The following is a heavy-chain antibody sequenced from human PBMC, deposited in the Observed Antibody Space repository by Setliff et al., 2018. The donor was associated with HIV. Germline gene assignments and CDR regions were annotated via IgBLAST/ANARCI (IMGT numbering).Heavy chain of an antibody. CDR1: GFTFSDHY. D-gene: IGHD1-26*01. CDR2: IQSKIDGGTT. Sequence: LRLSCAASGFTFSDHYMDWVRQAPGKGLEWVGRIQSKIDGGTTDYAAPVKGRFTISRDDSKNMLYLQMSSLKTEDTAVYYCTRDAYAEVGSGYWGQGTLVTVSS. CDR3: TRDAYAEVGSGY. J-gene: IGHJ4*02. V-gene: IGHV3-15*01.